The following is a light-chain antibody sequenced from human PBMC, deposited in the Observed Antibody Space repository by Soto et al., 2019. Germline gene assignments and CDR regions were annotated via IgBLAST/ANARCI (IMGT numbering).Light chain of an antibody. J-gene: IGKJ2*01. CDR2: AAS. V-gene: IGKV1-39*01. CDR1: QSISDY. Sequence: DTQMTQSPSSLSASVGDRVTITCRASQSISDYLNWYQQKVGKAPKLLIYAASTLQSGIPSRFSGSGSGTDFTLTINSLQPEDFATYYCQQTYTTPQTFGQGTKLEIK. CDR3: QQTYTTPQT.